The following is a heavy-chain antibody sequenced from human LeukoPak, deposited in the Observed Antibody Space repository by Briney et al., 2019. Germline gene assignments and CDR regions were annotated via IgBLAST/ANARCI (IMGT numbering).Heavy chain of an antibody. CDR1: GGTFSSYA. J-gene: IGHJ6*02. CDR3: ARDRDLMYYDILTGYGGDYYYYGMDV. V-gene: IGHV1-69*04. CDR2: TIPILGIA. Sequence: SVKVSCKASGGTFSSYAISWVRQAPGQGLEWMGRTIPILGIANYAQKFQGRVTITADKSTSTAYMELSSLRSEDTAVYYCARDRDLMYYDILTGYGGDYYYYGMDVWGQGTTVTVSS. D-gene: IGHD3-9*01.